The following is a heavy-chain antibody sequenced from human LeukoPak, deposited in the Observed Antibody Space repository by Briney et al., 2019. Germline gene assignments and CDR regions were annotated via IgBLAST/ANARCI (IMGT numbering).Heavy chain of an antibody. J-gene: IGHJ5*02. Sequence: SETLSLTCTVSGASISSHYWSWIRQCPGKGLEWIGYISYSGITNYNPSLKSRVTISVDTSKNHFSLRLSSVTAADTAVYYCASRAHCSGGSCYRHWFDPWGQGTLVTVSS. D-gene: IGHD2-15*01. CDR3: ASRAHCSGGSCYRHWFDP. CDR2: ISYSGIT. V-gene: IGHV4-59*11. CDR1: GASISSHY.